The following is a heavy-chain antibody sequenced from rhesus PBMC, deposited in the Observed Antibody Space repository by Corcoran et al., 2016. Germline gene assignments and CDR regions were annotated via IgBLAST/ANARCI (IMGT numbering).Heavy chain of an antibody. CDR3: ARETTAIDY. D-gene: IGHD2-27*01. J-gene: IGHJ4*01. V-gene: IGHV3-14*01. CDR2: INSGCGST. CDR1: GLTLSSYA. Sequence: EVQLVETGGGLVQPGGSLRLSCAASGLTLSSYAMQWVRQAPGKGLEWISAINSGCGSTYYADSGKGRFTISRDNAKNTLYLQMDSLRPEDTAVYYCARETTAIDYWGQGVLVTVSS.